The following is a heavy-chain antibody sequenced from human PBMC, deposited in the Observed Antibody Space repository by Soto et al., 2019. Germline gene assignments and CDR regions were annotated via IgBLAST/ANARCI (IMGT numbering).Heavy chain of an antibody. CDR2: IYPGDSDT. CDR1: GYSFTSYW. Sequence: GESLKISCKVSGYSFTSYWIGWLRQMPGKVLEWMGIIYPGDSDTRYSPSFQGQVTISADKSISTAYLQWSSLKASDTAMYYCARAPYCTNGVFYTYYAFAIGGHGTMVTVSS. J-gene: IGHJ3*02. D-gene: IGHD2-8*01. CDR3: ARAPYCTNGVFYTYYAFAI. V-gene: IGHV5-51*01.